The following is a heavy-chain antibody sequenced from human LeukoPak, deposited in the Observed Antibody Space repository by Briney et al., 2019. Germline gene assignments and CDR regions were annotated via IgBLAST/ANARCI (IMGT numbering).Heavy chain of an antibody. CDR2: IYYSGST. V-gene: IGHV4-30-4*01. Sequence: SETLSLTCTVSGGSISSGDYYWSWIRQPPGKGPEWIGYIYYSGSTYYNPSLKSRVTISVDTSKNQFSLKLSSVTAADTAVYYCAGGTCYDFWSGYYSSGAFDIWGQGTMVTVSS. J-gene: IGHJ3*02. CDR3: AGGTCYDFWSGYYSSGAFDI. D-gene: IGHD3-3*01. CDR1: GGSISSGDYY.